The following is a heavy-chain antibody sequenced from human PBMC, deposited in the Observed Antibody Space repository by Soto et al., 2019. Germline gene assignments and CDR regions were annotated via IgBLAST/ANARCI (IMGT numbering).Heavy chain of an antibody. CDR3: ARVEGWIAVAGRYGMDV. Sequence: LRLSCAASGFTFSSYSMHWVRQAPCKGLEWVAVISYDGSNKYYADSVKGRFTISRDNPKNTLYLQMNSLRAEDTAVYYCARVEGWIAVAGRYGMDVWGQGTTVTVSS. V-gene: IGHV3-30-3*01. J-gene: IGHJ6*02. CDR2: ISYDGSNK. D-gene: IGHD6-19*01. CDR1: GFTFSSYS.